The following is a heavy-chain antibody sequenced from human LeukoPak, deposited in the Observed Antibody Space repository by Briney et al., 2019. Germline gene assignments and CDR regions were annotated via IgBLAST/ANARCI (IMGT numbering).Heavy chain of an antibody. CDR2: ISGSGGST. CDR1: GFTFSSYA. CDR3: AKDQVGRDYYYYGMDV. J-gene: IGHJ6*02. V-gene: IGHV3-23*01. Sequence: GGSLRLSCAASGFTFSSYAMSWVRQAPGKGLEWVSAISGSGGSTYYADSVKGRFTISRDNSENTLYLQMNSLRAEDTAVYYCAKDQVGRDYYYYGMDVWGQGTTVTVSS. D-gene: IGHD3/OR15-3a*01.